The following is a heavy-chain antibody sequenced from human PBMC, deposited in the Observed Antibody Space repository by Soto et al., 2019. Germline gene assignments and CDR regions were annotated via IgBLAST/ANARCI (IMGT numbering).Heavy chain of an antibody. CDR2: ISVYNAKT. J-gene: IGHJ4*02. D-gene: IGHD5-12*01. Sequence: QVQLVQSGAEVKEPGASVKVSCKASGYNFFGYGLSWVRQAPGQGLEWMGWISVYNAKTNYAQKFQGRVTMTPDTSATTVYMELRSLRFEDTAFYYCAVIGYDLDYWGQGTLVAVSS. V-gene: IGHV1-18*01. CDR3: AVIGYDLDY. CDR1: GYNFFGYG.